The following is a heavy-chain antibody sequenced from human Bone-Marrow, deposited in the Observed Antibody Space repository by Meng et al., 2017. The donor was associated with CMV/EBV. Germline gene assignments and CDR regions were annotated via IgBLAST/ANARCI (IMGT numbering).Heavy chain of an antibody. D-gene: IGHD2/OR15-2a*01. CDR2: IIPIFGTA. V-gene: IGHV1-69*12. J-gene: IGHJ4*02. Sequence: QGPLCQARVEVRKPGSSVKVSCKASGGTFSSYAISWVRQAPGQGLEWMGGIIPIFGTANYAQKFQGRVTITADESTNTAYMDLRSLRSDDTAVYYCARAHLPSRPFPFDYWGQGTLVTVSS. CDR3: ARAHLPSRPFPFDY. CDR1: GGTFSSYA.